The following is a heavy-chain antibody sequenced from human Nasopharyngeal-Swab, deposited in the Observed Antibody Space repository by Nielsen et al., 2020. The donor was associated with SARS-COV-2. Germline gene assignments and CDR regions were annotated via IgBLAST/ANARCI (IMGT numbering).Heavy chain of an antibody. J-gene: IGHJ3*01. CDR3: AKVGRIAMIEDF. Sequence: SLKISCAASGFTFDDYTMHWVRQAPGKGLEWVSGISWNTGSITYADSVKGRFTISRDNAKNFQYLQMNSLRAEDTALYYCAKVGRIAMIEDFWGQGTMVTVSS. CDR2: ISWNTGSI. CDR1: GFTFDDYT. V-gene: IGHV3-9*01. D-gene: IGHD3-22*01.